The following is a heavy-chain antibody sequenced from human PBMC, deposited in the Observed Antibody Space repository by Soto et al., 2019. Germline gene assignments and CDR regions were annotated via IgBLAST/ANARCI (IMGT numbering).Heavy chain of an antibody. J-gene: IGHJ4*02. Sequence: GGSLRLSCAASGFTLSSYAMSWVRQAPGKGLEWVSGISGSGGSTHYADSVKGRFTISRDNSKNTLYLQMNSLRAEDTAVYYCAKEEEWGNGGKTFDYWGQGTLVTVSS. CDR3: AKEEEWGNGGKTFDY. D-gene: IGHD3-16*01. CDR1: GFTLSSYA. V-gene: IGHV3-23*01. CDR2: ISGSGGST.